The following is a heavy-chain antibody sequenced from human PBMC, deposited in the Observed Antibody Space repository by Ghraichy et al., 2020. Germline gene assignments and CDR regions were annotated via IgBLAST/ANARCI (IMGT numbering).Heavy chain of an antibody. D-gene: IGHD3-10*01. Sequence: ASVKGSCKASGYTFINYAISWVRQAPGQGLEWMSWISVYTGAINYAQNFQGRVTMTTDTSTSTVYMQLRSLTSDDSAVYYCARGGLSVADGLDVWGQGTTVTVSS. CDR2: ISVYTGAI. CDR3: ARGGLSVADGLDV. J-gene: IGHJ6*02. V-gene: IGHV1-18*01. CDR1: GYTFINYA.